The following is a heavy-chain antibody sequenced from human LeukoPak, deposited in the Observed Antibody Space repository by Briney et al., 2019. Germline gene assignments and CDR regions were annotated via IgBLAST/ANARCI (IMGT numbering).Heavy chain of an antibody. CDR3: AKEKFIANPHVLLWFEN. CDR2: ISGSGGST. CDR1: GLTFSSYA. Sequence: GGSLRLSCAASGLTFSSYAMSWVRQAPGKGLEWVPAISGSGGSTYYADSVKGRFTISRDNSKKTLYLQMNSLRAEDTAVYYCAKEKFIANPHVLLWFENWGQGTLVTVSS. V-gene: IGHV3-23*01. J-gene: IGHJ5*02. D-gene: IGHD3-10*01.